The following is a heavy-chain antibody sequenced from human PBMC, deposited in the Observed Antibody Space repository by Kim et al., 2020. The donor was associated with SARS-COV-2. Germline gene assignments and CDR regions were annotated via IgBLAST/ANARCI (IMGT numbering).Heavy chain of an antibody. V-gene: IGHV4-59*08. Sequence: SETLSLTCTVSGGSISSYYWSWIRQPPGKGLEWIGYIYYSGSTNYNPSLKSRVTISGDTSKNQFSLKLSSVTAADTAVYYCAGGYCSGGSCYGFDPWGQGTLVTVSS. CDR3: AGGYCSGGSCYGFDP. J-gene: IGHJ5*02. CDR2: IYYSGST. CDR1: GGSISSYY. D-gene: IGHD2-15*01.